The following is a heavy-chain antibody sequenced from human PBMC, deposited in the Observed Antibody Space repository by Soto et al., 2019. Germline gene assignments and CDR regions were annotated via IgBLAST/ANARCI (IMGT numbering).Heavy chain of an antibody. Sequence: PGGSLRLSCAASGFTFSDYAMHWVRQAPGKGLEWVAVVSHDGRNTHYADSVKGRFTISRDSSKNTLYLQMNSLRAEDTSVYYCAKEGGLSGSYYISSSYYFDYWGQGTLVTVSS. CDR1: GFTFSDYA. CDR2: VSHDGRNT. J-gene: IGHJ4*02. V-gene: IGHV3-30*18. CDR3: AKEGGLSGSYYISSSYYFDY. D-gene: IGHD1-26*01.